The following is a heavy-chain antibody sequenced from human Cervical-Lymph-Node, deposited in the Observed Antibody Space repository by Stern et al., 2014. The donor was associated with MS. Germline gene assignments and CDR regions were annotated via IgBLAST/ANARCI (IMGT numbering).Heavy chain of an antibody. V-gene: IGHV1-69*01. CDR2: IIPIFGTA. CDR1: GGTFSSYA. J-gene: IGHJ6*02. CDR3: ARGELKEGLVRGMDV. D-gene: IGHD1-26*01. Sequence: VQLVESEAEVKKPGSSVKGSCKASGGTFSSYAISWVRQAPGQGLEWMGGIIPIFGTANYAQKFQGRVTITADESTSTAYMERSSLRSEDTAVYYCARGELKEGLVRGMDVWGQGTTVTVSS.